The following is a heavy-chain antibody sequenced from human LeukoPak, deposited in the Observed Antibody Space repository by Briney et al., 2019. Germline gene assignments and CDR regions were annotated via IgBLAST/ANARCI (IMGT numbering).Heavy chain of an antibody. CDR2: IKQDGSEK. D-gene: IGHD1-14*01. Sequence: GGSLRPSCAASGFTFSSYWMSWVRQAPGKGLEWVANIKQDGSEKYYVDSVKGRFTISRDNAKNSLYLQMNSLRAEDTAVYYCARGTLPEEPYYFDYWGQGTLVTVSS. CDR3: ARGTLPEEPYYFDY. V-gene: IGHV3-7*04. CDR1: GFTFSSYW. J-gene: IGHJ4*02.